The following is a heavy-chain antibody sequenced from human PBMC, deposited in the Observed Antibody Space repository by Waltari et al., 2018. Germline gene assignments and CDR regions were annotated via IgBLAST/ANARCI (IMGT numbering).Heavy chain of an antibody. Sequence: EVQLVETGGGLIQPGGSLRLSCAASGFTASTNYLSWFRQDPGKGLEWVSVIYSGGSTYYADSVKGRFTISRDNSKNTLYLQMNSLRAEDTAVYYCASSPVYSSSWYVGWFDPWGQGTLVTVSS. CDR3: ASSPVYSSSWYVGWFDP. V-gene: IGHV3-53*02. J-gene: IGHJ5*02. CDR1: GFTASTNY. D-gene: IGHD6-13*01. CDR2: IYSGGST.